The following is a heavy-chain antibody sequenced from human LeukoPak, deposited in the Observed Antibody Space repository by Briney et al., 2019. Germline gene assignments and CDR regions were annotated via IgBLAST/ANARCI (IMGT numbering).Heavy chain of an antibody. J-gene: IGHJ4*02. V-gene: IGHV3-74*01. Sequence: PGGSLRLSCAASGFSFSSYWMHWVRQAPGKGLVWVSRINSDGSSTIYADSVKGRFTISRDNAKNTLYLQMNSLRAEDTAVYYCLRGKAYSLDYWGQGTLITVSS. CDR1: GFSFSSYW. CDR3: LRGKAYSLDY. D-gene: IGHD2-15*01. CDR2: INSDGSST.